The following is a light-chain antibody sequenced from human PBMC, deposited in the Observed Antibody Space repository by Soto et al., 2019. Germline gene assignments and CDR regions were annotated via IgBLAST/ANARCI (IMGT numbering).Light chain of an antibody. CDR1: SRDVGAYNY. CDR2: DVS. J-gene: IGLJ2*01. V-gene: IGLV2-14*01. Sequence: QSALTQPASVSGSPGQSITISCTGTSRDVGAYNYVSWYQQYPGKAPKLMIYDVSDRPSGVSNRFSGSKSGNTASLTISGLQAEDEADYYCSSYTNSRTLVFGGGTKVTVL. CDR3: SSYTNSRTLV.